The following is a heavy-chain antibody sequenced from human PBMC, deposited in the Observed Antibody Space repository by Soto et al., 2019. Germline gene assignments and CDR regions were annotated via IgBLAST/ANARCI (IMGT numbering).Heavy chain of an antibody. CDR1: GGSISSGGYY. CDR3: ARVGSSDYDSSGYTIDAFDI. V-gene: IGHV4-31*03. J-gene: IGHJ3*02. D-gene: IGHD3-22*01. Sequence: SETLSLTCTVSGGSISSGGYYWSWIRQHPGKGLEWIGYIYYSGSTYYNPSLKSRVTLSVDTSKNQFSLKLSSVTAADTAVYYCARVGSSDYDSSGYTIDAFDIWGQGTMVTVSS. CDR2: IYYSGST.